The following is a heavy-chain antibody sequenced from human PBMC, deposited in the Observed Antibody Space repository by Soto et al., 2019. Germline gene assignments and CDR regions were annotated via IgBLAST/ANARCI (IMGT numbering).Heavy chain of an antibody. CDR3: ASKVAKYNYYGMEV. D-gene: IGHD5-12*01. V-gene: IGHV1-69*12. J-gene: IGHJ6*02. CDR2: IIHIFGTA. CDR1: GGTFSSYA. Sequence: QVQLVQSGAEVKKPGSSVKVSCKASGGTFSSYAISWVRQAPGQGLEWMGGIIHIFGTANYAQKFQGIVTIAANESTRTAYMELSSLRSKDTAVYYCASKVAKYNYYGMEVWGQGATVTVSS.